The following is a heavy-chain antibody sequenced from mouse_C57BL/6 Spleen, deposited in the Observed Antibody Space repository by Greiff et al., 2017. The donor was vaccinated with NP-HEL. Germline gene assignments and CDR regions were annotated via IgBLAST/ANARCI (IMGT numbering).Heavy chain of an antibody. CDR2: ISYDGSN. D-gene: IGHD1-1*01. J-gene: IGHJ2*01. V-gene: IGHV3-6*01. CDR3: AREDYGSSYVHYFDY. Sequence: EVQLQESGPGLVKPSQSLSLTCSVTGYSITSGYYWNWIRQFPGNKLEWMGYISYDGSNNYNPSLKNRISITRDTSKNQFFLKLNSVTTEDTATYYCAREDYGSSYVHYFDYWGQGTTLTVSS. CDR1: GYSITSGYY.